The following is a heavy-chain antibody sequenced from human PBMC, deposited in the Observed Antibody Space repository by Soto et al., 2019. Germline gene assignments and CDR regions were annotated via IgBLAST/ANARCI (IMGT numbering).Heavy chain of an antibody. CDR1: GGSISISNW. D-gene: IGHD3-3*01. J-gene: IGHJ4*02. CDR3: GALSYGSGFIDE. Sequence: SETLSLTCAVSGGSISISNWWSWVRQPPGKGLEWIGEVFHSGSTNYNPSLKSRLTISVDKSKNQFSLKLTSVTAADTAVYYCGALSYGSGFIDEWGQGTLVTVSS. CDR2: VFHSGST. V-gene: IGHV4-4*02.